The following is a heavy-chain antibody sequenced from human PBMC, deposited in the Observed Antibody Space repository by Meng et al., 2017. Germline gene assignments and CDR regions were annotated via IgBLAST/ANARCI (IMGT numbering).Heavy chain of an antibody. CDR3: ARDLLYDILTGYYPD. CDR1: GFTVSSNY. D-gene: IGHD3-9*01. Sequence: GGSLRLSCAASGFTVSSNYMSWVRQAPGKGLEWVSVIYSGGSTYYADSVKGRFTISRDNSKNTLYLQMNSLRAEDTAVYYCARDLLYDILTGYYPDWGQGTLVTVSS. J-gene: IGHJ4*02. V-gene: IGHV3-66*01. CDR2: IYSGGST.